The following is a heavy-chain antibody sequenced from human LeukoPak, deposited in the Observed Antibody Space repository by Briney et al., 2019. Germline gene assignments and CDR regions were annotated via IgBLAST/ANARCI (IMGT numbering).Heavy chain of an antibody. CDR2: ISYDGSNK. CDR1: GFTFRSYG. J-gene: IGHJ5*02. D-gene: IGHD6-19*01. Sequence: PGGSLRLSCAASGFTFRSYGMHGVRQAPGKGLEWVAVISYDGSNKYYADPVKGRFTISRDNSKNTLYLQMNSLRAEDTAVYYCATRVQWLPRSWGQGTLVTVSS. CDR3: ATRVQWLPRS. V-gene: IGHV3-30*03.